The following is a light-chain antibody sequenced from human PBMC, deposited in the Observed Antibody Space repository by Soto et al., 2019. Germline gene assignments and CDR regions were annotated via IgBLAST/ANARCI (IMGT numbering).Light chain of an antibody. Sequence: DIQMTQSPSSLSASVGDRVTITCRASQSISTYLNWYQQKPGKAPKLLIYAASTLQSGASGFSGSGSGTDFTLTISSLQPEDFATYYCQQSSSPLWGTCGQGTKVDIK. V-gene: IGKV1-39*01. CDR1: QSISTY. CDR3: QQSSSPLWGT. CDR2: AAS. J-gene: IGKJ1*01.